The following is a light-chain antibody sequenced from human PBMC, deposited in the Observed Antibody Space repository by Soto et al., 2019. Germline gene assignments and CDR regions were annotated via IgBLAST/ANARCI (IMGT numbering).Light chain of an antibody. J-gene: IGKJ2*01. CDR2: AAS. V-gene: IGKV1-9*01. Sequence: IQLTQSPSSLSASVGDRVTITCRASQGIGSYFAWYQQKPGKAPKLLIYAASTLRSGVPSRFSDSGSGTDFTLTISSLQPEDFATYYCHQLNSYPYTFGQGTKLEIK. CDR1: QGIGSY. CDR3: HQLNSYPYT.